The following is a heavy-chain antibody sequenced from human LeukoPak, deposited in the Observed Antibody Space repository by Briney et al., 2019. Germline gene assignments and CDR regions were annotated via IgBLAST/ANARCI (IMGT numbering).Heavy chain of an antibody. V-gene: IGHV3-11*05. CDR3: ARAKGVSYYGSGSRYYYFDY. Sequence: GRFTISRDNAKNSLYLQMSSLRAEDTAMYYCARAKGVSYYGSGSRYYYFDYWGQGTLVTVSS. D-gene: IGHD3-10*01. J-gene: IGHJ4*02.